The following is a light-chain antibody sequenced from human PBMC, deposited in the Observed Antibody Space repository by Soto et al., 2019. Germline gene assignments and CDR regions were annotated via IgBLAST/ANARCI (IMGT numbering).Light chain of an antibody. J-gene: IGKJ5*01. V-gene: IGKV3-11*01. CDR2: DAS. CDR3: QHRSIWPA. CDR1: QSVSSY. Sequence: DIVLTQSPATLSLSPGERATLSCRASQSVSSYLAWYQQKPGQAPRLLISDASNRAAGIPARFSGSGSGTDFTLTISSLEPEDFAVYYCQHRSIWPAFGQGTRLDSK.